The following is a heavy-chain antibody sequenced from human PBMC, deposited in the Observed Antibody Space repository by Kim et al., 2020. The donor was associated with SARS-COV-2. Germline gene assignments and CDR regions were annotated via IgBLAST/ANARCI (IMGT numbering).Heavy chain of an antibody. Sequence: GGSLRLSCAASGFTFSSNEMTWVRQAPGKGLEWVSSMNPSGGNTFYADSAKGRFTISRDNSKNTLYLEMNSLRAEDTAVYYCAKRKIGGSYENWGQGTLVTVSS. V-gene: IGHV3-23*01. D-gene: IGHD1-26*01. CDR2: MNPSGGNT. CDR3: AKRKIGGSYEN. J-gene: IGHJ4*02. CDR1: GFTFSSNE.